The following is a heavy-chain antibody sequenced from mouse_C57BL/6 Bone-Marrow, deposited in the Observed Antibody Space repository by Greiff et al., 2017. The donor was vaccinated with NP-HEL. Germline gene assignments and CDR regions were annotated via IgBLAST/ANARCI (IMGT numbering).Heavy chain of an antibody. CDR3: ARRAVYYYGTPYGGDMDY. D-gene: IGHD1-1*01. V-gene: IGHV1-59*01. CDR1: GYTFTSYW. J-gene: IGHJ4*01. Sequence: VQLQQPGAELVRPGTSVKLSCKASGYTFTSYWMHWVKQRPGQGLEWIGVIDPSDSYTNYNQKFKGKATLTVDTSSSTAYMQLSSLTSEDSAVYYCARRAVYYYGTPYGGDMDYWGQGTSVTVSS. CDR2: IDPSDSYT.